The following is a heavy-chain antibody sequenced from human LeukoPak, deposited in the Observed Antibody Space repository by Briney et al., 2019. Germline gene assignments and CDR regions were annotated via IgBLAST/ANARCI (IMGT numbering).Heavy chain of an antibody. V-gene: IGHV4-4*07. CDR1: GGSISSYY. CDR3: SRDGVPRNGMDV. D-gene: IGHD3-16*01. CDR2: IYTSGST. J-gene: IGHJ6*02. Sequence: SETLPLTCTVSGGSISSYYWSWIRQPAGKGLEWIGRIYTSGSTNYNPSLKSRVTMSVDTTKNQFSLKLSSVTAADTAVYYCSRDGVPRNGMDVWGQGTTVTVSS.